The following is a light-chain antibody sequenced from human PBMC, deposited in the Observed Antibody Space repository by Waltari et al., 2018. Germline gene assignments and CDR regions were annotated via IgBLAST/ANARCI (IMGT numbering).Light chain of an antibody. Sequence: QSVLTQPPSASGTPGQRVTISCSGRASNIGGNVVNWYQQFPGKAPKLVIYRNDQRPSGVPDRFSGSKSGTSASLAISGLQSEDEADYYCAAWDDSPNGHWVCGGGTKVTVL. CDR1: ASNIGGNV. CDR3: AAWDDSPNGHWV. J-gene: IGLJ3*02. CDR2: RND. V-gene: IGLV1-44*01.